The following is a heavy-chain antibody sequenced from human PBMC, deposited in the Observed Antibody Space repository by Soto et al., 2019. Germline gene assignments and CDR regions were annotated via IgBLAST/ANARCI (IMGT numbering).Heavy chain of an antibody. CDR2: IDPSDSYT. D-gene: IGHD5-18*01. J-gene: IGHJ6*02. CDR3: AIYSYGSVRIEYYYYGMDV. CDR1: GYSFTSYW. V-gene: IGHV5-10-1*01. Sequence: PGESLKISCKGSGYSFTSYWISWVRQMPGKGLEWMGRIDPSDSYTNYSPSFQGHVTISADKSISTAYLQWSSLKASDTAMYYCAIYSYGSVRIEYYYYGMDVWGQGTTVTVSS.